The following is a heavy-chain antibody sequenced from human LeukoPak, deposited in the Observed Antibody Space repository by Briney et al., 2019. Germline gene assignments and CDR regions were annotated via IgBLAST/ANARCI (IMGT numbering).Heavy chain of an antibody. J-gene: IGHJ4*02. V-gene: IGHV3-30*02. CDR2: IWYDGSNK. D-gene: IGHD6-19*01. CDR3: AKGSSLPVAGTLDY. Sequence: GGSLRLSCAASGFTFSSYGMHWVRQAPGKGLEWVAVIWYDGSNKYYADSVKGRFTISRDNSKTTLYLQMNSLGAEDTAVYFCAKGSSLPVAGTLDYWGQGTLVTVSS. CDR1: GFTFSSYG.